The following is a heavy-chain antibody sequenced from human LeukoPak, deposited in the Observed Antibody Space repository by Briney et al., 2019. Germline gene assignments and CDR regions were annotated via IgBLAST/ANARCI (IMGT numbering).Heavy chain of an antibody. Sequence: ASVKVSCKASGYTFTSHGISWVRQAPGQGLEWMGWISAYNGDTKYAQNLQGRVTLTTYTSTTTAYLELRSLTSDDTAVYYCARDPSNTSGWKTWFGPWGQGTLVTVSS. CDR1: GYTFTSHG. V-gene: IGHV1-18*01. D-gene: IGHD6-19*01. J-gene: IGHJ5*02. CDR2: ISAYNGDT. CDR3: ARDPSNTSGWKTWFGP.